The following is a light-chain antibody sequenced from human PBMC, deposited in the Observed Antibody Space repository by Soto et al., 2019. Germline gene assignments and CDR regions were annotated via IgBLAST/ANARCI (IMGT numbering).Light chain of an antibody. CDR3: QQLNSYPRT. CDR1: QDINTY. CDR2: AAS. Sequence: DIQLTQSPSFLSASVGDRVTITCRASQDINTYLACYQQKPGKAPKLLIYAASTLQSAVPSRFSGGGSGTDFALTISSLQPEDFATYYCQQLNSYPRTFGQGTKVEF. J-gene: IGKJ1*01. V-gene: IGKV1-9*01.